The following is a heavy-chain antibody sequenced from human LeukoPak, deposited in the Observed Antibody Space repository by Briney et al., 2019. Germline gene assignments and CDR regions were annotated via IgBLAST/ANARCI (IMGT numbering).Heavy chain of an antibody. CDR2: ISGSGGST. J-gene: IGHJ4*02. D-gene: IGHD3-22*01. V-gene: IGHV3-23*01. CDR1: GFTFSSYA. Sequence: PGGSLRLSCAASGFTFSSYAKRWVRQAPGKGLEWVSAISGSGGSTYYADSVKGRFTISRDNSKNTLYLQMNSLRAEDTAVYYCAKDYYYDSSGYIFDYWGQGTLVTVSS. CDR3: AKDYYYDSSGYIFDY.